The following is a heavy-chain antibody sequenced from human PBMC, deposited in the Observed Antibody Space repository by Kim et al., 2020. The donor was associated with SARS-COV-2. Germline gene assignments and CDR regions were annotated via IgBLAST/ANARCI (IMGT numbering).Heavy chain of an antibody. D-gene: IGHD2-15*01. CDR2: DK. J-gene: IGHJ4*02. Sequence: DKDNVGSVKGRFTISRDNAKNALYLQMNRLRAEDTAVYYCASGRGAATGYWGQGTLVTVSS. V-gene: IGHV3-7*01. CDR3: ASGRGAATGY.